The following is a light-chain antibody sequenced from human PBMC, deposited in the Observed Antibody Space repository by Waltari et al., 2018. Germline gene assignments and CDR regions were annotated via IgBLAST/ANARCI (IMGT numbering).Light chain of an antibody. Sequence: QSVLTQPPSVAGAPGQRVTISCTGSNSNLGHGYDVHWDPQRPRTAPTPLIYGNRNRPSGLPDRFSGSKSGTSASLDITGLQAEDEADYSCQSYDNSLSGSGIFGGGTKLTVL. CDR3: QSYDNSLSGSGI. V-gene: IGLV1-40*01. J-gene: IGLJ2*01. CDR2: GNR. CDR1: NSNLGHGYD.